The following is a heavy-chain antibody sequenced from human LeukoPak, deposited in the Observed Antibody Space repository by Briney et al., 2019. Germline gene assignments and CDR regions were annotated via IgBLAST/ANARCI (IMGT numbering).Heavy chain of an antibody. CDR3: ARALPSSWYYFVY. CDR1: GFTFISYE. CDR2: ISSSGSTT. J-gene: IGHJ4*02. V-gene: IGHV3-48*03. D-gene: IGHD6-13*01. Sequence: PGGSLRLSCAVSGFTFISYEINWVRQAPGKGLEWVSHISSSGSTTYYADSVKGRFTISRDNAKNSLHLLMNSLRAEDTAVYYCARALPSSWYYFVYWGQGTLVTVSS.